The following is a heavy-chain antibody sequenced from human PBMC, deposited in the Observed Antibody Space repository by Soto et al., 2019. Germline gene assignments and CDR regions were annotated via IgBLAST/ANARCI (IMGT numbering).Heavy chain of an antibody. D-gene: IGHD2-2*01. CDR2: IYYSGST. CDR1: GGSISSYY. V-gene: IGHV4-59*08. CDR3: ARILGSSTSLKEFDP. J-gene: IGHJ5*02. Sequence: PSETLSLTCTVSGGSISSYYWSWIRQPPGKGLEWIGYIYYSGSTNYNPSLKSRVTISVDTSKNQFSLKLSSVTAADTAVYYCARILGSSTSLKEFDPWGQGTLVTVSA.